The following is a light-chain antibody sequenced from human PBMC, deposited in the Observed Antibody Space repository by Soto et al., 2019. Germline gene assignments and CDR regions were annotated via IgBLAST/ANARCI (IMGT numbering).Light chain of an antibody. Sequence: EIVLTQSPATLSLSPGERATLSCRASQSVSSYLAWYQQKPGQAPRLLIYDASNRATGIPARFSGSGSGTDFTLTISSLEPEDLAVYYCQQRSNWRTFGQGTKVEIK. CDR3: QQRSNWRT. V-gene: IGKV3-11*01. J-gene: IGKJ1*01. CDR1: QSVSSY. CDR2: DAS.